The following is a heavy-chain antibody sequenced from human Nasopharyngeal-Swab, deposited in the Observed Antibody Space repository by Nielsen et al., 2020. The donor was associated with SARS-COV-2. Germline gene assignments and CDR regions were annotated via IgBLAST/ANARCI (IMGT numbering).Heavy chain of an antibody. CDR3: ARERGGGYGDY. Sequence: GESLKISCATSGFTFSPYTMTWVRQAPGKGLQCISYITSGNSVQYADSVRGRFTTSRDNAKNSLYLQMNSLTAEDTAVYYCARERGGGYGDYWGQGTLVTGSS. CDR1: GFTFSPYT. J-gene: IGHJ4*02. V-gene: IGHV3-48*04. CDR2: ITSGNSV. D-gene: IGHD5-12*01.